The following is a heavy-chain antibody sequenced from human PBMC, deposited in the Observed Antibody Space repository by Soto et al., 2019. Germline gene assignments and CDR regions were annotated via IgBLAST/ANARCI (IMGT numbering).Heavy chain of an antibody. D-gene: IGHD4-4*01. CDR2: IYYSGST. J-gene: IGHJ4*02. CDR1: GGSVSSYY. Sequence: LSETLSLTCTVSGGSVSSYYWSWIRQSPGKGLEWIGYIYYSGSTKYKPSLKSRVTISVDTSKNQFSLKVSSATAADTALYYCARHSNRNLGLYYFDYWGLGALVTVSS. CDR3: ARHSNRNLGLYYFDY. V-gene: IGHV4-59*08.